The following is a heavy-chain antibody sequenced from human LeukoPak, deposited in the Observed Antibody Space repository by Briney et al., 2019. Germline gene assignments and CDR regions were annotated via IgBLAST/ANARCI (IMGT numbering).Heavy chain of an antibody. D-gene: IGHD2-21*02. Sequence: GGSLRLSCAASGFTFSSHGVHWVRQAPGKGLEWVAVIWYDGSNKYYAASVTGRSTISRDQSTNTLYLQMNSLRAEDTAVYYGARDGFGCGGDCYPRNYYYYYYMDVWGKGTTVTVSS. CDR3: ARDGFGCGGDCYPRNYYYYYYMDV. J-gene: IGHJ6*03. CDR1: GFTFSSHG. CDR2: IWYDGSNK. V-gene: IGHV3-33*01.